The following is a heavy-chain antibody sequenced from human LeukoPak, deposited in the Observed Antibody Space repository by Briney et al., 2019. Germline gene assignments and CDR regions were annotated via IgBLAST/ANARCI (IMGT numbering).Heavy chain of an antibody. V-gene: IGHV1-69*05. D-gene: IGHD1-26*01. CDR2: IIPIFGTA. CDR3: AREEGYYSGSYHLDY. J-gene: IGHJ4*02. CDR1: GGTFSSYA. Sequence: SVKVSCKASGGTFSSYAISWVRQAPGQGLVWMGRIIPIFGTANYAQKFQGRVTITTDESTSTAYMELSSLRSEDTAVYYCAREEGYYSGSYHLDYWGQGTLVTVSS.